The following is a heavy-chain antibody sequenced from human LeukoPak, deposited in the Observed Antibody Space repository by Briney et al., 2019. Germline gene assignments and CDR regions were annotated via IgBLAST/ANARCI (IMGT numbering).Heavy chain of an antibody. CDR2: INHSGST. J-gene: IGHJ4*02. V-gene: IGHV4-34*01. Sequence: PSETLSFNCAVYGVSCSGYYWSWIRQPPGKGLEWIGEINHSGSTNYNPSLKSRVTISVDTSKNQFSLKLSSVTAADTAVYYCARGLGRLGWELLRFFYYWDQGTLVTVSS. CDR1: GVSCSGYY. CDR3: ARGLGRLGWELLRFFYY. D-gene: IGHD1-26*01.